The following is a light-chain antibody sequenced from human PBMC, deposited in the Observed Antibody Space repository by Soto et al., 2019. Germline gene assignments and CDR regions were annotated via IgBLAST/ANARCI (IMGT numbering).Light chain of an antibody. Sequence: DIQITQSPSTPSGFVGGRFTIPFRGSQSISSWLAWYQQKPGTSPKILIYDDSSLESGVPSRFSGSGSGTEFTLTISSLKPDDFETYYCKQYHSYINCGKGKRREIK. CDR3: KQYHSYIN. CDR1: QSISSW. V-gene: IGKV1-5*01. CDR2: DDS. J-gene: IGKJ5*01.